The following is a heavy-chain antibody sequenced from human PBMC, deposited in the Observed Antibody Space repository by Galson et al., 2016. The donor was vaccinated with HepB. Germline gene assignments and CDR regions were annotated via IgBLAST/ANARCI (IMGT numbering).Heavy chain of an antibody. Sequence: SLRLSCAASGFTVSSNYMSWVRQAPGKGLEWVSVIYSGGSTYDADSVKGRFTISRDNSKNTLFLQMDSLRVEDTAVYYCAKHGDNWGSYFDYWGQETLVTVSS. V-gene: IGHV3-53*01. J-gene: IGHJ4*02. CDR2: IYSGGST. D-gene: IGHD4-23*01. CDR3: AKHGDNWGSYFDY. CDR1: GFTVSSNY.